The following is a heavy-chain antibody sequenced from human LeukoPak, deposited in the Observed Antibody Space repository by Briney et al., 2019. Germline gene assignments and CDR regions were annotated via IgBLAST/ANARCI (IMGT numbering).Heavy chain of an antibody. J-gene: IGHJ4*02. D-gene: IGHD3-22*01. CDR1: GFTFSGYG. V-gene: IGHV3-21*01. CDR3: ARGGLYYYDSSGSHVDY. CDR2: ISSSSSYI. Sequence: PGTSLRLSCAASGFTFSGYGMNWVRQAPGKGLEWVSSISSSSSYIYYADSVKGRFTISRDNAKNSLYLQMNSLRAEDTAVYYCARGGLYYYDSSGSHVDYWGQGTLVTVSS.